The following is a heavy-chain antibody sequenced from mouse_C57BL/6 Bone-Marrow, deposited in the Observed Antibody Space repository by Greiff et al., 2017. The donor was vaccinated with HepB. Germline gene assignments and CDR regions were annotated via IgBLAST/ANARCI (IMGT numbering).Heavy chain of an antibody. CDR3: ARYGSLYYYAMDY. D-gene: IGHD2-2*01. Sequence: QVQLKQPGAELVKPGASVKLSCKASGYTFTSYWMHWVKQRPGRGLEWIGRIDPNSGGTKYNEKFKSKATLTVDKPSSTAYMQLSSLTSEDSAVYYCARYGSLYYYAMDYWGQGTSVTVSS. V-gene: IGHV1-72*01. CDR2: IDPNSGGT. CDR1: GYTFTSYW. J-gene: IGHJ4*01.